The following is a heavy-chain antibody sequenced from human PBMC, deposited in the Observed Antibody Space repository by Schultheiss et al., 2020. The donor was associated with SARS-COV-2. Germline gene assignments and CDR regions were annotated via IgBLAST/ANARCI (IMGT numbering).Heavy chain of an antibody. CDR3: TTVGPSDGGGTDP. J-gene: IGHJ5*02. D-gene: IGHD5-24*01. V-gene: IGHV3-15*01. CDR1: GLTVSSNH. CDR2: IKSKTDGGTT. Sequence: GGSLRLSCAASGLTVSSNHMSWVRQAPGKGLEWVGRIKSKTDGGTTDYAAPVKGRFTISGDDSKNTLYLQMNSLKTEDTAVYYCTTVGPSDGGGTDPWGQGTLVTVSS.